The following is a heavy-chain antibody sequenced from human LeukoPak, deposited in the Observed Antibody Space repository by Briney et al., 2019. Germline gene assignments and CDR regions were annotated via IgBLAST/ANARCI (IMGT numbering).Heavy chain of an antibody. D-gene: IGHD6-19*01. CDR2: IYYSGST. CDR3: ARRIAVAGHYFDY. J-gene: IGHJ4*02. Sequence: SETLSLTCTVSGGSVSSSSYYWGWIRQPPGKGLEWIGSIYYSGSTYYNPSLKSRVTISVDTSKNQFSLKLSSVTAADTAVYYCARRIAVAGHYFDYWGQGTLVTVCS. CDR1: GGSVSSSSYY. V-gene: IGHV4-39*01.